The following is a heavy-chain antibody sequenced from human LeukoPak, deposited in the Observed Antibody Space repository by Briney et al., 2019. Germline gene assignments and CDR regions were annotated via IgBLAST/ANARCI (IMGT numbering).Heavy chain of an antibody. D-gene: IGHD1-1*01. Sequence: ASVKVSCKASGYTFTSYDINWVRQATGQGLEWMGWINPNSGGTNYAQKFQGRVTMTRDTSISTAYMELSRLRSDDTAVYYCARKEDTLGYNYWGQGTLVTVSS. CDR2: INPNSGGT. V-gene: IGHV1-2*02. J-gene: IGHJ4*02. CDR3: ARKEDTLGYNY. CDR1: GYTFTSYD.